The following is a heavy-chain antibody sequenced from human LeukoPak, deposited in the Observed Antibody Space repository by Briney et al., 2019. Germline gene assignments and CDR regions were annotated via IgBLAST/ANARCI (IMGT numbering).Heavy chain of an antibody. J-gene: IGHJ4*02. V-gene: IGHV4-30-2*01. CDR3: ARARYSYGSYYFDY. CDR1: GGSISSGGYS. Sequence: SETLSLTCAVSGGSISSGGYSWSWIRQPPGKGLEWIGYIYHSGSTYYNPSLKSRVTISVDRSKNQFSLKLSSVTAADTAVYYCARARYSYGSYYFDYWGQGTLVTVSS. D-gene: IGHD5-18*01. CDR2: IYHSGST.